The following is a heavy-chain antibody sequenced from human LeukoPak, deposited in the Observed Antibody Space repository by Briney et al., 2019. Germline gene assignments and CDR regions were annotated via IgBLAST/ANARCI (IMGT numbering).Heavy chain of an antibody. Sequence: PGGSLRLSCAASGFPFSNSAMSWVRQAPGEGLEWVASINAGGGTAFYADSVKGRFTISRDNSKNTLYLQMNSLRAEDTAVYYCAKDLYDSSGYYCFDIWGQGTMVTVSS. CDR2: INAGGGTA. CDR3: AKDLYDSSGYYCFDI. CDR1: GFPFSNSA. V-gene: IGHV3-23*01. D-gene: IGHD3-22*01. J-gene: IGHJ3*02.